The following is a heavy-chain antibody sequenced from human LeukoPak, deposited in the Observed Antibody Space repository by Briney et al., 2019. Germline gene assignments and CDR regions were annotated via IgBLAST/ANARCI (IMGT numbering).Heavy chain of an antibody. J-gene: IGHJ4*02. Sequence: GGSLRLSCAASGVTVSSNYMSWVRQAPGKGLEWVSVIYSGGSTYYADSVKGRFTISRDNSKNTLYLQMNSLRAEDTAVYYCATPHSDSSGYFDYWGQGTLVTVSS. CDR1: GVTVSSNY. D-gene: IGHD3-22*01. CDR3: ATPHSDSSGYFDY. V-gene: IGHV3-53*01. CDR2: IYSGGST.